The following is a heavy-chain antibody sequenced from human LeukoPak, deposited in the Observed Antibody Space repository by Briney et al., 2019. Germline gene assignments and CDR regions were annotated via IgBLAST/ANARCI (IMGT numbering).Heavy chain of an antibody. J-gene: IGHJ4*02. CDR2: MNPNSGNT. V-gene: IGHV1-8*03. Sequence: ASVTVSCTASGYTFTSYDIHWVRQATGQGLEWMGWMNPNSGNTAYAQKFQGRVTITRNTSISTAYMELSSLRSEDTAVYYCAREDYYDSGSSDYWGQGTLVTVSS. D-gene: IGHD3-22*01. CDR3: AREDYYDSGSSDY. CDR1: GYTFTSYD.